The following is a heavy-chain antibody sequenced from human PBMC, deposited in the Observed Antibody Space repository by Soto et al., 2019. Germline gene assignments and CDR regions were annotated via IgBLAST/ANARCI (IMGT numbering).Heavy chain of an antibody. Sequence: QVHLVQSGAELKKPGSSVKVSCEASGGSFISYSFTWVRQAPGQGLEWMGRIIPIQGKANYALKLQDRVTITADRSTRTAYMELRSLTPEDTAVYYCAKSLLFVDHAYMDVWGKGTTVTVSS. D-gene: IGHD2-21*01. CDR1: GGSFISYS. J-gene: IGHJ6*03. V-gene: IGHV1-69*02. CDR2: IIPIQGKA. CDR3: AKSLLFVDHAYMDV.